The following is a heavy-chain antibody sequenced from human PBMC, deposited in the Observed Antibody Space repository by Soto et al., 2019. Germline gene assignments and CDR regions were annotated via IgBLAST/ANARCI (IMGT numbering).Heavy chain of an antibody. V-gene: IGHV3-21*01. J-gene: IGHJ6*02. CDR2: ISSRSDI. CDR1: GFTFSTYS. D-gene: IGHD2-2*02. Sequence: VGSLRLSGVGSGFTFSTYSINWVSQAPGKGLEWVSSISSRSDIYYADSVKGRFTISRDNAKNSVSPQMNSLRAEDTAVYYCAREYTAWPLAYGLDVWGQGTTVTVSS. CDR3: AREYTAWPLAYGLDV.